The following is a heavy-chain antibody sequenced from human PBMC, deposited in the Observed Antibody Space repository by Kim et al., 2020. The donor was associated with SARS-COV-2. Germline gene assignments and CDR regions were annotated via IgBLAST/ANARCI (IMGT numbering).Heavy chain of an antibody. V-gene: IGHV3-7*01. Sequence: GGSLRLSCAVSGFTFSNHWMTWVRQAPGKGLEWVANIKQDGSAKYYVDSVKGRFTISRDNARNSLYLQMNSLRAEDTALYYCANFGQDNSGYSYFRYWGPGTLVTVSS. CDR1: GFTFSNHW. J-gene: IGHJ4*02. CDR2: IKQDGSAK. CDR3: ANFGQDNSGYSYFRY. D-gene: IGHD3-22*01.